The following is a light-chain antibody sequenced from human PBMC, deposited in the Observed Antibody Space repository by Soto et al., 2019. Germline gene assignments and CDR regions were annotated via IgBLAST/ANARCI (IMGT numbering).Light chain of an antibody. CDR3: QQYGSSSIT. Sequence: EILLTQSPGTLSLSPGERATLSCRASQSVSSSYLAWYQQKPGQAPRLLMYGPSSRATGIPDRFSGSGSGTDFTLTISRPEPEDFAVYYCQQYGSSSITFGQGTRLEIK. V-gene: IGKV3-20*01. CDR2: GPS. J-gene: IGKJ5*01. CDR1: QSVSSSY.